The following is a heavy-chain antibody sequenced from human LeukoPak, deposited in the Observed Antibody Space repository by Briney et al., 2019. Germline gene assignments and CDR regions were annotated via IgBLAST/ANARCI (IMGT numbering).Heavy chain of an antibody. J-gene: IGHJ3*02. CDR3: AKELWFGELQGAFDI. CDR1: GFTFSSHY. Sequence: GGSLRLSCAASGFTFSSHYMTWVRQAPGKGLEWVANIRQDGSEESYVDSVEGRFTISRDNAKNSLYLQMNSLRAEDTAVYYCAKELWFGELQGAFDIWGQGTMVTVSS. D-gene: IGHD3-10*01. CDR2: IRQDGSEE. V-gene: IGHV3-7*01.